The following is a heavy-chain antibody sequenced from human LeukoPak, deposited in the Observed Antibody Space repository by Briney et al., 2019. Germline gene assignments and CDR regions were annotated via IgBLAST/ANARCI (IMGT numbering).Heavy chain of an antibody. J-gene: IGHJ4*02. CDR1: GGSISTYY. Sequence: SETLSLTCTVSGGSISTYYWSWIRQPPGKGLEWIGYISYSGSTSYNPSLKSRVTISVDTSKNQFSLKLSSVTAADTAVYYCARDSSGVGATGGWGQGTLVTVSS. V-gene: IGHV4-59*01. CDR3: ARDSSGVGATGG. CDR2: ISYSGST. D-gene: IGHD1-26*01.